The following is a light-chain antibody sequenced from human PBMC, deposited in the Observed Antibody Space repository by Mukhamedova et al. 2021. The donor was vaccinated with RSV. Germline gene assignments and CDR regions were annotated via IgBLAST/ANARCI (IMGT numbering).Light chain of an antibody. Sequence: GKAPKFLMYAASTLQSGVPSRFSGSGYGTDFTLTISSLQPEDFAIYYCQQSGSTPWTFGQGTKVEMK. CDR2: AAS. V-gene: IGKV1-39*01. J-gene: IGKJ1*01. CDR3: QQSGSTPWT.